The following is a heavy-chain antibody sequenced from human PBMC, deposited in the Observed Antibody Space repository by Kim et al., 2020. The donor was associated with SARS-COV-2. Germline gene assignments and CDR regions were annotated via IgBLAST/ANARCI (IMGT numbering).Heavy chain of an antibody. CDR3: ARLRWQRGWFDP. CDR2: IYYSGST. Sequence: SETLSLTCTVSGGSISSSSYYWGWIRQPPGKGLEWIGSIYYSGSTYYNPSLKSRVTISVDTSKNQFSLKLSSVTAADTAVYYCARLRWQRGWFDPWGQGTLVTVSS. J-gene: IGHJ5*02. D-gene: IGHD4-17*01. V-gene: IGHV4-39*01. CDR1: GGSISSSSYY.